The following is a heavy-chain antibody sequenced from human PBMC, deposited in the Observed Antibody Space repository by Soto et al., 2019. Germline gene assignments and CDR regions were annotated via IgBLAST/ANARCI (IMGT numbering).Heavy chain of an antibody. CDR1: GFTFSSYA. J-gene: IGHJ3*02. D-gene: IGHD3-10*01. Sequence: GGSLRLSCAASGFTFSSYAMSWVRQAPGKGLEWVSAISGSGGSTYYADSVKGRFTISRDNSKNTLYLQMNSLRAEDTAVYYCAKDSPLATMVRGEAEIVATIWWDAFDIWGQGTMVTVSS. CDR2: ISGSGGST. CDR3: AKDSPLATMVRGEAEIVATIWWDAFDI. V-gene: IGHV3-23*01.